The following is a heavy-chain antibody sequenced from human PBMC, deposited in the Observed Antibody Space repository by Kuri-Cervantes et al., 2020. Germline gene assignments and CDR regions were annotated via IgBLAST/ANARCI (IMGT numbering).Heavy chain of an antibody. J-gene: IGHJ6*02. CDR2: ISSSNLVT. V-gene: IGHV3-48*02. D-gene: IGHD2-15*01. CDR1: GFTFSSYD. Sequence: GGSLRLSCAASGFTFSSYDLHWVRQAPGKGLEWVSHISSSNLVTYYADSVKGRFIISRDKAKSSLYLQMNSLSDEDTAVYFCAREGCSGASCRNTPYYYYGMDVWGQGTTVTVSS. CDR3: AREGCSGASCRNTPYYYYGMDV.